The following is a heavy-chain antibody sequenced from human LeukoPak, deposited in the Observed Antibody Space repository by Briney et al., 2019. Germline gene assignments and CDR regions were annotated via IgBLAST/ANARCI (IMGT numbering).Heavy chain of an antibody. CDR1: GFTFSSYW. J-gene: IGHJ4*02. V-gene: IGHV3-7*03. CDR2: IKQDGSEK. CDR3: AKEEGSGYYYSTFDY. Sequence: PGGSLRLSCAASGFTFSSYWMSWVRQAPGKGLEWVANIKQDGSEKYYVDSVKGRFTISRDNAKNSLYLQMNSLRAEDTAVYYCAKEEGSGYYYSTFDYWGQGILVTVSS. D-gene: IGHD3-22*01.